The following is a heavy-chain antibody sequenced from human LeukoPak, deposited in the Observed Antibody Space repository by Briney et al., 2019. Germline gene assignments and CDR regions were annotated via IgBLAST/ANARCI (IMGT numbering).Heavy chain of an antibody. CDR1: GYTFTSYG. CDR3: ARVSIAAAAGY. J-gene: IGHJ4*02. CDR2: ISAYNGNT. V-gene: IGHV1-18*01. Sequence: APVKVSCKASGYTFTSYGISWVRQAPGQGLEWMGWISAYNGNTNYAQKFQGRVTMTRDTSISTAYMELSRLRSDDTAVYYCARVSIAAAAGYWGQGTLVTVSS. D-gene: IGHD6-13*01.